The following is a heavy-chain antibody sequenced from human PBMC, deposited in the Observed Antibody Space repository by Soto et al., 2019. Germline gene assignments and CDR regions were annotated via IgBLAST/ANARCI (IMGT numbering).Heavy chain of an antibody. CDR2: ISYDGSNK. J-gene: IGHJ4*02. V-gene: IGHV3-30-3*01. CDR1: GFTFGSYA. CDR3: ARGSKDSYPGSRIFDF. D-gene: IGHD3-10*01. Sequence: GGSLRLSCAASGFTFGSYAMHWVRQAPGKGLEWVAVISYDGSNKYYADSVKGRFTISRDNSKNTLYLQMNSLRAEDTAVYFCARGSKDSYPGSRIFDFWGRGTLVTVSS.